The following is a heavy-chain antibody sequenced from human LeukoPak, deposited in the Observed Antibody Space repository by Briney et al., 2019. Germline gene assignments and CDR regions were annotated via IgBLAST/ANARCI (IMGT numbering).Heavy chain of an antibody. CDR1: GFTFSSYA. J-gene: IGHJ6*02. D-gene: IGHD6-19*01. V-gene: IGHV3-30-3*01. CDR2: ISYDGSNK. Sequence: GRSLRLSCAASGFTFSSYAMHWVRQAPGKGLEWVAVISYDGSNKYYADSVKGRFTISRDNSKNTLYLQMNSLRAEDTAVYYCARVGGSGWYNYYYGMDVWGQGTTVTVSS. CDR3: ARVGGSGWYNYYYGMDV.